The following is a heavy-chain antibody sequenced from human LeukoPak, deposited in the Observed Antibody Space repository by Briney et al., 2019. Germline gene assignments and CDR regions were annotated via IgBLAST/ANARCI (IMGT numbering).Heavy chain of an antibody. CDR3: AKGPYYYDSSGYSRRWFDP. CDR1: GFTSSSYA. Sequence: GGSLRLSCAASGFTSSSYAMSWARQAPGKGLEWVSGISGSGGRTYYADSVKGRFTISRDNSKNTLNLQMNSLRAEDTAVYYCAKGPYYYDSSGYSRRWFDPWGQGTLVTVSS. D-gene: IGHD3-22*01. CDR2: ISGSGGRT. V-gene: IGHV3-23*01. J-gene: IGHJ5*02.